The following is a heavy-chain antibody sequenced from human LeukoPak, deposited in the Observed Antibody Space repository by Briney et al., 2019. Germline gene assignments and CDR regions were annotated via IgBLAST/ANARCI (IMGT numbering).Heavy chain of an antibody. Sequence: SETLSLTCAVYGGSFSGYYWSWIRQPPGKGLEWIGEINHSGSTNYNPSLKSRVTISVDTSKNQFSLKLSSVTAADTAVYYRARSRYSSSWYPTGWFDPWGQGTLVTVSS. CDR1: GGSFSGYY. V-gene: IGHV4-34*01. J-gene: IGHJ5*02. CDR3: ARSRYSSSWYPTGWFDP. D-gene: IGHD6-13*01. CDR2: INHSGST.